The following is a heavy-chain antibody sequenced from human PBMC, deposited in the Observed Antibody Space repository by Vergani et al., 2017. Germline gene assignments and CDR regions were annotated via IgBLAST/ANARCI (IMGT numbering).Heavy chain of an antibody. CDR2: IKQDGSEK. Sequence: EVQLVESGGGLVQPGGSLRLSCAASGFTFSSYWMSWVRQAPGKGLEWVANIKQDGSEKYYVDSVKGRFTISRDNAKNSLYLQMNSLRAEDTAVYYFARGGDYYDPGRYFDLWGRGTLVTVSS. CDR3: ARGGDYYDPGRYFDL. J-gene: IGHJ2*01. V-gene: IGHV3-7*04. CDR1: GFTFSSYW. D-gene: IGHD3-22*01.